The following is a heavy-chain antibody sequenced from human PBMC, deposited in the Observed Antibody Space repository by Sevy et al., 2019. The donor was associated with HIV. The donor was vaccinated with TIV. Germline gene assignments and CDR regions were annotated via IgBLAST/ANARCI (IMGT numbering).Heavy chain of an antibody. CDR2: ISVYGET. Sequence: ASVKVSCKTSGYTFSNYGISWVREAPGQGLEWMGWISVYGETNYAQKDQDRLTVTTDTSTATAYMELRSLRSDDTAVYYCARGLYFDFGAYWGQGTLVTVSS. D-gene: IGHD3-10*01. J-gene: IGHJ4*02. CDR3: ARGLYFDFGAY. CDR1: GYTFSNYG. V-gene: IGHV1-18*01.